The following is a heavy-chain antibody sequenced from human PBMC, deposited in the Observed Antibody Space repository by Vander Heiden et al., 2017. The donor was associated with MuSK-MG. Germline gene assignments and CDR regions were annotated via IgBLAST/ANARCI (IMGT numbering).Heavy chain of an antibody. CDR2: IIPIVNIP. V-gene: IGHV1-69*12. CDR3: ARGSDDTDDYFPEQFDF. J-gene: IGHJ4*02. CDR1: GGPFSHYA. D-gene: IGHD3-16*01. Sequence: QVQLVQSGAEVKKPGSSVKVSCRASGGPFSHYAISWLRQAPGRGLEWMGGIIPIVNIPNYAPRFAGRVTITADEATNTAYMDLSSLRSEDTAVYFCARGSDDTDDYFPEQFDFWGQGTLVTVSS.